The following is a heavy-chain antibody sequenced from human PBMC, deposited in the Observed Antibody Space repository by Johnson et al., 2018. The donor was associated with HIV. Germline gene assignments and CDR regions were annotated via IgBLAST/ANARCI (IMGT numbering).Heavy chain of an antibody. CDR3: AREGTVSYGGAFDI. CDR2: IYSGGST. Sequence: VQLVESGGGLIQPGGSLRLSCAASGFTVSSNYMSWVRQAPGKGLEWVSVIYSGGSTYYADSVKGRFTISRDNSKNTLYLQMNSLIAEDTAVYYCAREGTVSYGGAFDIWGQGTMVTVSS. CDR1: GFTVSSNY. J-gene: IGHJ3*02. D-gene: IGHD4-17*01. V-gene: IGHV3-53*01.